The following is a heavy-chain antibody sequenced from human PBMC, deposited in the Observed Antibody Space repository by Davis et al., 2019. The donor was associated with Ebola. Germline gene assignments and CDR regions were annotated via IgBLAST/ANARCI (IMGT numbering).Heavy chain of an antibody. V-gene: IGHV1-18*01. D-gene: IGHD2-2*01. CDR1: GYTFTSYG. Sequence: ASVKVSCKASGYTFTSYGISWVRQAPGQGLEWMGWISGYNGNTNYVENLQGRVTMTTDTSTSTAYMELRSLRSADTAVYYCAREAVGYCISTSCSPFGYWGQGTLVTVSS. CDR3: AREAVGYCISTSCSPFGY. CDR2: ISGYNGNT. J-gene: IGHJ4*02.